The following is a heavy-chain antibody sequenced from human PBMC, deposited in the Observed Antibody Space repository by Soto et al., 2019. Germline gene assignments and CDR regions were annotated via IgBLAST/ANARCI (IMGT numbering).Heavy chain of an antibody. CDR1: GYSFTSYW. CDR3: ASTRTGYYYDSSGYLDY. Sequence: GESLKISCKGSGYSFTSYWISWVRQMPGKGLEWMGRIDPSDSYTNYSPSFQGHVTISADKSISTAYLQWSSLKASDTAMYYCASTRTGYYYDSSGYLDYWGQGTLVTVSS. CDR2: IDPSDSYT. V-gene: IGHV5-10-1*01. J-gene: IGHJ4*02. D-gene: IGHD3-22*01.